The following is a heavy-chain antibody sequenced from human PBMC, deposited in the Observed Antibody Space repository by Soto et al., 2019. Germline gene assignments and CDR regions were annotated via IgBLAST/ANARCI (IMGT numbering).Heavy chain of an antibody. CDR2: IYYSGST. Sequence: SETLSLTCTVSGGSISSYYWSRIRQPPGKGLEWIGYIYYSGSTNYNPSLKSRVTISVDTSKNQFSLKLSSVTAADTAVYYCAGAMTTVTLYYFDYWGQGTLVTVSS. V-gene: IGHV4-59*08. CDR3: AGAMTTVTLYYFDY. J-gene: IGHJ4*02. CDR1: GGSISSYY. D-gene: IGHD4-17*01.